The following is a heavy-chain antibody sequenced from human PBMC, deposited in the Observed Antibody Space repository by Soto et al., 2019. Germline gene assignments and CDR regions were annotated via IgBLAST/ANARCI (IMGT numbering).Heavy chain of an antibody. J-gene: IGHJ4*02. CDR2: IIPILGTA. D-gene: IGHD4-17*01. V-gene: IGHV1-69*01. CDR1: GGTFSSYA. Sequence: QVQLVQSGAEVKKPWSSVKVSCKASGGTFSSYAISWVRQAPGQGLEWMGGIIPILGTANYAQPFQGRVRITADESTSTDYMELSSLRSEDTAVYYCARPMTTVLKGLFDYGGKGTLDTVSS. CDR3: ARPMTTVLKGLFDY.